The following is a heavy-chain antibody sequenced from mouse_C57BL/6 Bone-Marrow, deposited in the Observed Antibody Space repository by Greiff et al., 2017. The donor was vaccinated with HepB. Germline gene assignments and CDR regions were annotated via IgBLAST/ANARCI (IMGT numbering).Heavy chain of an antibody. J-gene: IGHJ3*01. V-gene: IGHV14-4*01. CDR3: TTDLPGFAY. D-gene: IGHD2-4*01. CDR1: GFNIKDDY. Sequence: EVKLMESGAELVRPGASVKLSCTASGFNIKDDYMHWVKQRPEQGLEWIGWIDPENGDTEYASKFQGKATITADTSSNTAYLQLSSLTSEDTAVYYCTTDLPGFAYWGQGTLVTVSA. CDR2: IDPENGDT.